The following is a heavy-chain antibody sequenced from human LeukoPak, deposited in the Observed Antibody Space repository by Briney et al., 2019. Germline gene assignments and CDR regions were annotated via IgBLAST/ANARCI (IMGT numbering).Heavy chain of an antibody. CDR3: ARDLVVVPAAIEGHWFDP. CDR2: ISAYNGNT. Sequence: GASVKVSCKASGYTYTSYGISGVRQAPGQGLEWMEWISAYNGNTNYAQKLQGRVTMTTDTSTSTAYMELRSLRSDDTAVYYCARDLVVVPAAIEGHWFDPWGQGTLVTVSS. D-gene: IGHD2-2*01. V-gene: IGHV1-18*01. CDR1: GYTYTSYG. J-gene: IGHJ5*02.